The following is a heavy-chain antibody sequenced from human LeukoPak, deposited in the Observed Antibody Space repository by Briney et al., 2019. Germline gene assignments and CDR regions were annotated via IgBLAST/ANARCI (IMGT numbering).Heavy chain of an antibody. V-gene: IGHV3-74*01. CDR3: ARDPKYYYGSGSYSEGWFDP. D-gene: IGHD3-10*01. J-gene: IGHJ5*02. Sequence: PGGSLRLSCAASGFTFSSYWMHWVRQAPGKGLVWVSRINSDGSSTSYADSVKGRFTISRDNAKNTLYLQMNSLRAEDTAVYYCARDPKYYYGSGSYSEGWFDPWGQGTLVTVSS. CDR1: GFTFSSYW. CDR2: INSDGSST.